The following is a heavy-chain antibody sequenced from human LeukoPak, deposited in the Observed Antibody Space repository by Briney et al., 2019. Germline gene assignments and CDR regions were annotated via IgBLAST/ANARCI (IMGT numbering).Heavy chain of an antibody. CDR3: AREDGRWELHY. CDR2: ISSNGGGT. V-gene: IGHV3-64*01. J-gene: IGHJ4*02. CDR1: GFTFSSYA. Sequence: PGGSLRLSCAASGFTFSSYAMHWVRQAPGKGLEYASAISSNGGGTYYANSVKGRFTISRDNSKNTLYLQMGSRRVEDMAVYYCAREDGRWELHYWGQGTLVTVSS. D-gene: IGHD1-26*01.